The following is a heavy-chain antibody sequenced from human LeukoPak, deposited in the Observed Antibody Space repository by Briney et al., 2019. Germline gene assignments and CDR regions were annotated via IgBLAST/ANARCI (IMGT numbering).Heavy chain of an antibody. CDR3: AREPVEMATVDF. CDR1: GFNFSIYS. D-gene: IGHD5-24*01. CDR2: ISGNSRTI. J-gene: IGHJ4*02. Sequence: GGSLRLSCTASGFNFSIYSMTWVRQAPGKGLEWLSYISGNSRTIFYADSLEDRFTISRDNAKNSVFLQLDNLSAGDTALYYCAREPVEMATVDFWGQGTLVTVSS. V-gene: IGHV3-48*01.